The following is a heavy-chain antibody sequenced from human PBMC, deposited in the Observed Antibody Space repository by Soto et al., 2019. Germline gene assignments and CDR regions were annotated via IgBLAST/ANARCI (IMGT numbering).Heavy chain of an antibody. CDR3: ARLDFWCGYYSYYFDY. V-gene: IGHV3-30*12. CDR2: ISYDGSNK. D-gene: IGHD3-3*01. CDR1: GFTSSHYG. Sequence: GGSLRLSCAASGFTSSHYGMHWVRQAPGKGLEWVAVISYDGSNKYYADSFQGQVTISADKSISTAYLQWSSLKASDTAMYYCARLDFWCGYYSYYFDYWGQGTLVTVSS. J-gene: IGHJ4*02.